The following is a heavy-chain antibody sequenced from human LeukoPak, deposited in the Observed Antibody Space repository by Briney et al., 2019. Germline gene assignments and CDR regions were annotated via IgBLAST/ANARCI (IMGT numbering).Heavy chain of an antibody. CDR3: ARDRKVYGSGSYLDDAFDI. V-gene: IGHV3-30-3*01. CDR1: GFTFSSYA. Sequence: EPGRSLRLSCAASGFTFSSYAMHWVRQAPGKGLEWVAVISYDGSNKYYADSVKDRFTISRDNSKNTLYLQMNSLRAEDTAVYYCARDRKVYGSGSYLDDAFDIWGQGAMVTVSS. J-gene: IGHJ3*02. D-gene: IGHD3-10*01. CDR2: ISYDGSNK.